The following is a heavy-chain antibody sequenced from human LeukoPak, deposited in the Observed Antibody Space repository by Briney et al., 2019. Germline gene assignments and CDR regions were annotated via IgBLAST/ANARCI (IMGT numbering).Heavy chain of an antibody. CDR3: ARVAKCSSTCRGKYWYFDL. CDR1: GRSFSGYV. V-gene: IGHV4-34*01. CDR2: INHSGST. Sequence: SETLSLTCAVYGRSFSGYVWGWIRQPPGKGLEWIGEINHSGSTTYSPSLKSRVTISVDTAKNQFSLQLNSVTAADTAVYYCARVAKCSSTCRGKYWYFDLWGRGTLVTVSS. D-gene: IGHD2-2*01. J-gene: IGHJ2*01.